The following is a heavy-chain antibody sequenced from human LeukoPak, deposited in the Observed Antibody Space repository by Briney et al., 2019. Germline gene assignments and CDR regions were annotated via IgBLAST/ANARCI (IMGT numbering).Heavy chain of an antibody. J-gene: IGHJ4*02. Sequence: LRLSCAASGFTFDDYAMHWVRQAPGKGLEWVSGISWNSGNIGYADSVRGRFTISRDNAKNSLYLQMNSLKNEDTAFYYCAKDRRDFGGDSLDYWGQGTLVTVSS. CDR3: AKDRRDFGGDSLDY. D-gene: IGHD2-21*01. CDR1: GFTFDDYA. CDR2: ISWNSGNI. V-gene: IGHV3-9*01.